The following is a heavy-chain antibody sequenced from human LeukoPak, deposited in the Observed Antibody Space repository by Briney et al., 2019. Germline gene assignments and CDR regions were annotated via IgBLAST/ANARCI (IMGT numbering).Heavy chain of an antibody. CDR3: ARDRGSGWYDDAFEI. CDR1: GGSISSGDYY. J-gene: IGHJ3*02. Sequence: PSETLSLTCTVSGGSISSGDYYWSWIRQPPGKGLEWFGYIYYSGSTYYNPSLKSRVTISVDTSKNQFSLKLSSVTAADTAVYYCARDRGSGWYDDAFEIWGQGTMVTVSS. CDR2: IYYSGST. V-gene: IGHV4-30-4*01. D-gene: IGHD6-19*01.